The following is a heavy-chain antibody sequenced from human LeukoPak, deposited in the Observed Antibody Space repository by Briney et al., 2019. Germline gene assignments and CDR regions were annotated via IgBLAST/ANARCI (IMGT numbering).Heavy chain of an antibody. Sequence: GGSLRLSCAASGLTFSSYSMNWVRQAPGKGREWVSYISSSSSTIYYADSVKGRFTISRDNAKNSLYLQMNSLRAEDTAVYYCARDGRGRGVLRFLEWRRGDDNNWFDPWGQGTLVTVSS. V-gene: IGHV3-48*04. J-gene: IGHJ5*02. CDR2: ISSSSSTI. D-gene: IGHD3-3*01. CDR1: GLTFSSYS. CDR3: ARDGRGRGVLRFLEWRRGDDNNWFDP.